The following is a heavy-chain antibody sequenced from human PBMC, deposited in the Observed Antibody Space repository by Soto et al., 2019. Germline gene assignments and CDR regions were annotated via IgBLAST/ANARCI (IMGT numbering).Heavy chain of an antibody. V-gene: IGHV5-10-1*01. D-gene: IGHD3-22*01. J-gene: IGHJ4*02. CDR2: IDPSDSYT. CDR1: GYSFTSYW. CDR3: ASLYYYDSSGSDRFDY. Sequence: GESLKISCKGSGYSFTSYWISWVRQMPGKGLEWMGRIDPSDSYTNYSPSFQGHVTISADKSNSTAYLQWSSLKASDTAMYYCASLYYYDSSGSDRFDYWGQGTLVTVSS.